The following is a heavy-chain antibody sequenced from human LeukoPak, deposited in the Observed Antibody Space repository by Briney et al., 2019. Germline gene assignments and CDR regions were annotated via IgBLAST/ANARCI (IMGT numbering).Heavy chain of an antibody. D-gene: IGHD3-9*01. J-gene: IGHJ6*03. CDR2: INSDGSST. CDR3: ARDYDIDYYYYYMDV. CDR1: GFTFSSYW. Sequence: PGGSLRLSCAASGFTFSSYWMHWVRQAPGKGLVWVSRINSDGSSTSYADSVKGRFTISRDNAKNTLYLQMNSLRAEDTAVYYCARDYDIDYYYYYMDVWGKGTTVTISS. V-gene: IGHV3-74*01.